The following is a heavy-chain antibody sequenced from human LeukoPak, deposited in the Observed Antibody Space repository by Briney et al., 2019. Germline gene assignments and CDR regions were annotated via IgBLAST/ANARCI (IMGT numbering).Heavy chain of an antibody. J-gene: IGHJ4*02. V-gene: IGHV3-13*01. CDR3: AGGSGPGVTTIDS. CDR2: FHTDGGI. D-gene: IGHD4-17*01. CDR1: GFTFSAYD. Sequence: PGGSLRLSCAASGFTFSAYDMHWVRQAPGEGLEWVSAFHTDGGIYYLDSVKGRFTISREDAKNSLYLQMHTLRAGDTAVYYCAGGSGPGVTTIDSWGQGTLVTVSS.